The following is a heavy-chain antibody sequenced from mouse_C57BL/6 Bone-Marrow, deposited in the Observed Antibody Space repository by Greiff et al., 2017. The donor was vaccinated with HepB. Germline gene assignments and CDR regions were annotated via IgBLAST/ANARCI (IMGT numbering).Heavy chain of an antibody. Sequence: QVHVKQSGAELVRPGASVKLSCKASGYTFTDYYINWVKQRPGQGLEWIARIYPGSGNTYYNEKFKGKATLTAEKSSSTAYMQLSSLTSEDSAVYFCARSGGYYPAWFAYWGQGTLVTVSA. CDR2: IYPGSGNT. CDR3: ARSGGYYPAWFAY. CDR1: GYTFTDYY. D-gene: IGHD2-3*01. V-gene: IGHV1-76*01. J-gene: IGHJ3*01.